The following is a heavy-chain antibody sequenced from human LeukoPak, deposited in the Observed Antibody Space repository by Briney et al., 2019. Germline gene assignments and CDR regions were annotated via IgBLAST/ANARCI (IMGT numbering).Heavy chain of an antibody. CDR2: INHSGST. J-gene: IGHJ5*02. Sequence: SETLSLTCAVYGGSFSGYYWSWIRQPPGKGLEWIGEINHSGSTNYNPSLKSRVTISVDTSKNQFSLKLSSVTAADTAVYYCARGGFVGITGGLRSNWFDPWGQGTLVTVSS. D-gene: IGHD1-20*01. V-gene: IGHV4-34*01. CDR1: GGSFSGYY. CDR3: ARGGFVGITGGLRSNWFDP.